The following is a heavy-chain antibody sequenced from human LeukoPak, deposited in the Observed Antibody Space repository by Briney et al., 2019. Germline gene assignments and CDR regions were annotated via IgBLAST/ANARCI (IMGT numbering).Heavy chain of an antibody. V-gene: IGHV4-30-2*01. Sequence: SETLSLTCAVSGGSISSGGYSWSWIRQPPGKGLEWIGYIYHSGSTYYNPSLKSRVTISVDTSKNQFSLKLSSVTAADTAVYYCARGQRRIAVAGTLDYWGQGTLVTVSS. CDR2: IYHSGST. CDR3: ARGQRRIAVAGTLDY. D-gene: IGHD6-19*01. J-gene: IGHJ4*02. CDR1: GGSISSGGYS.